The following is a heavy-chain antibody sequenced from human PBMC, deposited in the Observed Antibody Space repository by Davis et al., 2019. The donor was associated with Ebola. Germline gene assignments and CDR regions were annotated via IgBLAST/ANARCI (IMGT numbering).Heavy chain of an antibody. CDR2: INSNSGGT. J-gene: IGHJ6*02. V-gene: IGHV1-2*04. CDR1: GSTFTGYY. D-gene: IGHD1-14*01. CDR3: ARALHRFTPHYYYYYGMDV. Sequence: AASVTVSCKASGSTFTGYYMLWVRQAPGQGLEWMGWINSNSGGTNYAQKFQGWVTMTRDTSISTAYIVLSRLGSDHTAVYFRARALHRFTPHYYYYYGMDVWGQGTTVTVSS.